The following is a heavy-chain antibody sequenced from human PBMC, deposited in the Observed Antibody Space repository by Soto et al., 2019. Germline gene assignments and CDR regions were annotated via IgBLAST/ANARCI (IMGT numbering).Heavy chain of an antibody. J-gene: IGHJ5*02. CDR2: IYYTGSA. CDR3: ARESAGSGKNNWFDP. D-gene: IGHD3-10*01. V-gene: IGHV4-59*02. CDR1: GGSVTSHY. Sequence: QVQLQESGPGLVKPLETLSLTCTVSGGSVTSHYWSWVRQPPGKALEWIGYIYYTGSAYYNPSLKSRVTLXXDXAXXHLALQLNSVTAADTAVYYCARESAGSGKNNWFDPWGQGTLVTVSS.